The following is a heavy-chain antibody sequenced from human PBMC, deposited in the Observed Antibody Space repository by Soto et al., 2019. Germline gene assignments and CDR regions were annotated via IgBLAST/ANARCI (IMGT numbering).Heavy chain of an antibody. CDR3: ASEGNYYGSGSYPFDY. D-gene: IGHD3-10*01. CDR1: GFTFSSYS. CDR2: ISSSSSYI. V-gene: IGHV3-21*01. J-gene: IGHJ4*02. Sequence: EVQLVESGGGLVKPGGSLRLSCAASGFTFSSYSMNWVRQAPGKGLEWVSSISSSSSYIYYADSVKGRFTISRDNAKNSLYLQMNSLRAEDTAVYYCASEGNYYGSGSYPFDYWGQGTLVTVSS.